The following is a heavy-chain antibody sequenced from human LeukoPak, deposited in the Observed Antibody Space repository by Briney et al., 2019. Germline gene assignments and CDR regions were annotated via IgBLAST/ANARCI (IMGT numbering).Heavy chain of an antibody. D-gene: IGHD3-16*01. V-gene: IGHV4-38-2*02. Sequence: SETLSLTCTVTGYSISSGHYWGWIRPPPGKVLEWIGSIYHDGTVHYNPSLKSRVTISVDTSKNQFSLKLSSVTAADTAVYYCARALGGARSFDYWGQGTLVTVSS. CDR2: IYHDGTV. CDR3: ARALGGARSFDY. CDR1: GYSISSGHY. J-gene: IGHJ4*02.